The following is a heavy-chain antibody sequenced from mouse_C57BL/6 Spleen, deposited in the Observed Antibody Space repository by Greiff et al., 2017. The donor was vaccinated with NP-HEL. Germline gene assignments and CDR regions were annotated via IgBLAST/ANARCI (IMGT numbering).Heavy chain of an antibody. CDR2: ISSGGSYT. J-gene: IGHJ4*01. CDR1: GFTFSSYG. Sequence: DVKLVESGGDLVKPGGSLKLSCAASGFTFSSYGMSWVRQTPDKRLEWVATISSGGSYTYYPDSVKGRFTISRDNAKNTLYLQMSSLKSEDTAMYYCARQGTGSYAMDYWGQGTSVTVSS. D-gene: IGHD4-1*01. V-gene: IGHV5-6*02. CDR3: ARQGTGSYAMDY.